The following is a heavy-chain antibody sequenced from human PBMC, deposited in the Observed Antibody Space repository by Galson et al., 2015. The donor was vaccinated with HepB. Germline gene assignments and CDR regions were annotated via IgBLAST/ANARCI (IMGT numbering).Heavy chain of an antibody. CDR3: ARVEERCSSTSCYPNYYYYMDV. CDR2: ISAYNGNT. J-gene: IGHJ6*03. CDR1: GYTFTSYG. D-gene: IGHD2-2*01. V-gene: IGHV1-18*01. Sequence: SVKVSCKASGYTFTSYGISWVRQAPGQGLEWMGWISAYNGNTNYAQKLQGRVTMTTDTSTSTAYMELRSLRSDDTAVYYCARVEERCSSTSCYPNYYYYMDVWGKGTTVTVSS.